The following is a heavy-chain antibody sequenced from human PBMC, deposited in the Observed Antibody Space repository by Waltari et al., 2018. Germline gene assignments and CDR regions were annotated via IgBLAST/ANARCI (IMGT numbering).Heavy chain of an antibody. CDR3: AHSYCSSTSCYEVNWFDP. J-gene: IGHJ5*02. Sequence: QITLKESGPTLVKPTQTLTLTCTFSGFSLSTSEVGVGWIRQPPGNALEWLALIYWNDDKRYSPSLKSRLTITKDTSKNQVVLTMTNMDPVDTATYYCAHSYCSSTSCYEVNWFDPWGQGTLVTVSS. D-gene: IGHD2-2*01. CDR1: GFSLSTSEVG. CDR2: IYWNDDK. V-gene: IGHV2-5*01.